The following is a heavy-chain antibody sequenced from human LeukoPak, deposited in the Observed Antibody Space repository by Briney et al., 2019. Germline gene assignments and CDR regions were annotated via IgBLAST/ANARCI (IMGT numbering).Heavy chain of an antibody. CDR1: GGTFSSYA. D-gene: IGHD1-26*01. J-gene: IGHJ4*02. CDR2: IIPILGIA. CDR3: ARDLYGGTTWVY. Sequence: SVKVSCKASGGTFSSYAISWVRQAPGQGLEWMGRIIPILGIANYAQKFQGRVTITAGKSTSTAYMELSSLRSEDTAAYYCARDLYGGTTWVYWGQGTLVTVSS. V-gene: IGHV1-69*04.